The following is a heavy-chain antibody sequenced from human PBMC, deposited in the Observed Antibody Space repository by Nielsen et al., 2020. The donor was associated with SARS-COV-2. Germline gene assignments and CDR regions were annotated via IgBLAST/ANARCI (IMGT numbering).Heavy chain of an antibody. CDR3: ARTRYSSGCYDIDY. Sequence: SGPTLLKPTPTLTLTCTFSGFSLSTSGMCVSWIRQPPGKALEWLARIDWDDDKYYSTSLKTRLTISKDTSKNQVVLTMTNMDPVDTATYYCARTRYSSGCYDIDYWGQGTLVTVSS. V-gene: IGHV2-70*11. D-gene: IGHD6-19*01. CDR1: GFSLSTSGMC. CDR2: IDWDDDK. J-gene: IGHJ4*02.